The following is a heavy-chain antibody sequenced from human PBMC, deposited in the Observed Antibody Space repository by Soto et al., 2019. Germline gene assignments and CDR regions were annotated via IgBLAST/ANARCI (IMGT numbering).Heavy chain of an antibody. CDR2: IYHSGST. V-gene: IGHV4-4*02. CDR3: ASLVRPSWFAP. Sequence: SETLSLTCAVSGGSISSSNWWGWVRQPPGKGLEWIGEIYHSGSTNYNPPLKSRVTISVDTSKNQFSLKLSSVTAADTAVYYWASLVRPSWFAPWGQGTPVPVSS. J-gene: IGHJ5*02. D-gene: IGHD2-8*02. CDR1: GGSISSSNW.